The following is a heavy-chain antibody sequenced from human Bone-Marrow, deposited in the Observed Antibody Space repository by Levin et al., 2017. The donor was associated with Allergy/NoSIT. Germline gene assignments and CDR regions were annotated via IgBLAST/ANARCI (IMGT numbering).Heavy chain of an antibody. CDR2: IIPIFGTA. D-gene: IGHD6-6*01. V-gene: IGHV1-69*13. Sequence: SVKVSCKASGGTFSSYAISWVRQAPGQGLEWMGGIIPIFGTANYAQKFQGRVTITADESTSTAYMELSSLRSEDTAVYYCARADSSSSRYYYYYMDVWGKGTTVTVSS. CDR3: ARADSSSSRYYYYYMDV. J-gene: IGHJ6*03. CDR1: GGTFSSYA.